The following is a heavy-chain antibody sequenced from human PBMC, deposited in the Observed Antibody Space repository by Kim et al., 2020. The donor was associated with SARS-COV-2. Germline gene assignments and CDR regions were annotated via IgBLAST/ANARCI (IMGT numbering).Heavy chain of an antibody. V-gene: IGHV1-69*13. CDR1: GGTFSSYA. D-gene: IGHD2-15*01. CDR2: IIPIFGTA. CDR3: ARTHPDIVVVVAAYNWFDP. J-gene: IGHJ5*02. Sequence: SVKVSCKASGGTFSSYAISWVRQAPGQGLEWMGGIIPIFGTANYAQKFQGRVTITADESTSTAYMELSSLRSEDTAVYYCARTHPDIVVVVAAYNWFDPWGQGTLVTVSS.